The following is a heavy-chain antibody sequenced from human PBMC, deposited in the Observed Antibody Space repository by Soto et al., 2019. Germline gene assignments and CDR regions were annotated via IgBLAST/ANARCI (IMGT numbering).Heavy chain of an antibody. Sequence: QVQLQESGPGLVKPAETLSLTCTVSGGYISGYYWTWIRQPPGKGLEWIGLTDSSGSTTSNPSLKSRVSISIDTSRKEFSLKLTSVTPADTAVYYCARGGDYADPFDFWGQGTLVTVSS. V-gene: IGHV4-59*01. CDR3: ARGGDYADPFDF. CDR1: GGYISGYY. J-gene: IGHJ4*02. CDR2: TDSSGST. D-gene: IGHD4-17*01.